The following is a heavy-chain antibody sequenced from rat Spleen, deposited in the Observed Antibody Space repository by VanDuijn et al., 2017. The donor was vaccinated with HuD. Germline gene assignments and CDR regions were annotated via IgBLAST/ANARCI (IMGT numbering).Heavy chain of an antibody. V-gene: IGHV5-27*01. CDR2: ITNTGGSI. CDR1: GFTFSNFY. CDR3: TREETLYWYFDF. D-gene: IGHD3-4*01. Sequence: EVQLVESGGGLVQPGRSLKLSCAASGFTFSNFYMAWVRQAPTKGLEWVASITNTGGSIYYPDSVKGRFTISRDPAQNTLYLQMNSLRSEDTATYYCTREETLYWYFDFWGPGTMVTVSS. J-gene: IGHJ1*01.